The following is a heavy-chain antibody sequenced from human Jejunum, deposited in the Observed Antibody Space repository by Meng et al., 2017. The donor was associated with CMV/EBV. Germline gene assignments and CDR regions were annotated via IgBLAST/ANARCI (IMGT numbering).Heavy chain of an antibody. J-gene: IGHJ4*02. Sequence: SLSSSGVGVGWIRQPQGKALEWLAVIYWDDDKSYSPSLNIRLTITKDTTKYQVVLTMTNMDPVDTGTYYCAHRREEYISGWDRGYFDYWGQGTLVTVSS. CDR1: SLSSSGVG. CDR3: AHRREEYISGWDRGYFDY. V-gene: IGHV2-5*02. D-gene: IGHD6-19*01. CDR2: IYWDDDK.